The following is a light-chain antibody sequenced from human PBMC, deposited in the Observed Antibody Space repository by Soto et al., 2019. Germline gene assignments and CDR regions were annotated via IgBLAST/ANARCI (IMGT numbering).Light chain of an antibody. CDR1: QSISNY. Sequence: DMEMTQSPSSLSASVGDRVTITCRASQSISNYLNWYQHKPGKVPKLLIYAASSLQSGVPTSFSGSRSWTDFTPTITSLQPEDFATYYCQQSYGTPLTFGGRTKIEIK. CDR3: QQSYGTPLT. J-gene: IGKJ4*01. V-gene: IGKV1-39*01. CDR2: AAS.